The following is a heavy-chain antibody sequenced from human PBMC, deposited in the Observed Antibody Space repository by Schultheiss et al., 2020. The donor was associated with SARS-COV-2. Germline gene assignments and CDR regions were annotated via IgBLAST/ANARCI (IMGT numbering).Heavy chain of an antibody. CDR2: IYYSGST. CDR1: GGSISSGGYY. J-gene: IGHJ6*02. V-gene: IGHV4-61*08. Sequence: SETLSLTCTVSGGSISSGGYYWSWIRQPPGKGLEWIGYIYYSGSTIYNPSLKSRVTISVDTSKNQFSLRLSSVTAADTAVYYCVRVVRVRTGDYYYGMDVWGQGTTVTVSS. CDR3: VRVVRVRTGDYYYGMDV. D-gene: IGHD3-10*01.